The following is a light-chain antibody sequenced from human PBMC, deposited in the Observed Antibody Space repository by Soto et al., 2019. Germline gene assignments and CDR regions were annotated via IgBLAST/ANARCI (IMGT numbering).Light chain of an antibody. J-gene: IGKJ1*01. Sequence: EIVLTQSPGTLSLSPGERATLSCRASQSVSSTYLAWYQHRPGQAPRLLSYGASSRATGIPDRFSGSGSGTDFTLIISRLEPEDFAVYYCQQYGNSFVGFGQGTKVEIK. CDR1: QSVSSTY. V-gene: IGKV3-20*01. CDR2: GAS. CDR3: QQYGNSFVG.